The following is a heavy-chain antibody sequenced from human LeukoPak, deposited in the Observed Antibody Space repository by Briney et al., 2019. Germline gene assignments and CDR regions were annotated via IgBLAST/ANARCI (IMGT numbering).Heavy chain of an antibody. J-gene: IGHJ4*02. D-gene: IGHD6-6*01. CDR3: AKEAYSGSSFDF. Sequence: GGSLRLSCAASGFTFSSYGMSWVRQAPGKGLEWVSTVSGNGESTFYADSVKGRFTISRANSKNTLYLQMNRLRADDMAIYYCAKEAYSGSSFDFWGQGTLVTVSS. CDR1: GFTFSSYG. CDR2: VSGNGEST. V-gene: IGHV3-23*01.